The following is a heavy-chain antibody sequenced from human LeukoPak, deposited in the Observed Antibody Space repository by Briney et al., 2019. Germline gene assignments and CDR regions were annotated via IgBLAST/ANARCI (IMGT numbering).Heavy chain of an antibody. CDR3: ARGYGSSWNYYYYYMDV. CDR1: GFTFSSYS. CDR2: ISSSSSYI. J-gene: IGHJ6*03. V-gene: IGHV3-21*01. D-gene: IGHD6-13*01. Sequence: GGSLRLSCAASGFTFSSYSMNWVRQAPGKGLEWVSCISSSSSYIYYADSVKGRFTISRDNAKNSLYLQMNSLRAEDTAVYYCARGYGSSWNYYYYYMDVWGKGTTVTISS.